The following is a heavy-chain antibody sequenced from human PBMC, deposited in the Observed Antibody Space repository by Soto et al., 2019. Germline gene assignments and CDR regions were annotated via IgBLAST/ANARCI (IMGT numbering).Heavy chain of an antibody. CDR3: ARWGYSTAWSVNY. CDR1: GFTFSSFG. D-gene: IGHD6-19*01. CDR2: ISGSSGTI. J-gene: IGHJ4*02. V-gene: IGHV3-48*02. Sequence: EVQLVESGGGLVQPGGSLRLSCVVSGFTFSSFGMNWVHQAPGKGLEWISYISGSSGTIYYEDSVKGRFTISRDNAKNSLYLQMNSLRDEDTAVYYCARWGYSTAWSVNYWGQGTLVTVSS.